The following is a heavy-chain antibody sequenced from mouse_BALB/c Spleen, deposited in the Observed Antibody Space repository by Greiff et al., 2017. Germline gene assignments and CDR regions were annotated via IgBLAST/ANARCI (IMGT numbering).Heavy chain of an antibody. CDR2: ISSGGSYT. D-gene: IGHD2-4*01. J-gene: IGHJ2*01. Sequence: DVMLVESGGGLVKPGGSLKLSCAASGFTFSSYTMSWVRQTPEKRLEWVATISSGGSYTYYPDSVKGRFTISRDNAKNTLYLQMSSLKSEDTAMYYCTRDREITKSFDYWGQGTTLTVSS. CDR3: TRDREITKSFDY. V-gene: IGHV5-6-4*01. CDR1: GFTFSSYT.